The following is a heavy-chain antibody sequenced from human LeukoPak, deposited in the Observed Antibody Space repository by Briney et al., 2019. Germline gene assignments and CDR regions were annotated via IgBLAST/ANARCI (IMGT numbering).Heavy chain of an antibody. J-gene: IGHJ4*02. D-gene: IGHD5-18*01. CDR2: IMNSGGNT. V-gene: IGHV3-23*01. CDR3: AKDTAPEY. CDR1: GFTFSSYA. Sequence: GGSLRLSCAASGFTFSSYAMSWVRQAPGKGLEWVSAIMNSGGNTYYADSVKGRFTISRDNSKNTLYLQMNSLTAEDTAVYYCAKDTAPEYWGQGTLVTVSS.